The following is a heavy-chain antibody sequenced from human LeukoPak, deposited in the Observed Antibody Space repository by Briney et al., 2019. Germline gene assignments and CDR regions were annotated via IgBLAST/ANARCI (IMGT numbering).Heavy chain of an antibody. CDR2: INHSGST. CDR3: ARMAVTGPPLAA. D-gene: IGHD6-19*01. J-gene: IGHJ5*02. V-gene: IGHV4-34*01. CDR1: GGXFSGYY. Sequence: SETLSLTCAVYGGXFSGYYCSWIRQPPGKGLEWIGEINHSGSTNYNPSLKSRVTISVDTSKNQFSLKLSSVTAADTAVYYCARMAVTGPPLAAWGQGTLVTVSS.